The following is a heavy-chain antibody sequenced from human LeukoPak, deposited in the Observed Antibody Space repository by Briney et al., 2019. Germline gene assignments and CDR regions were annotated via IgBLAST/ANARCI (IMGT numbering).Heavy chain of an antibody. V-gene: IGHV1-69*04. Sequence: EASVKVSCKASGGTFSSYAISWVRQAPGQGLEWMGRIIPILGIANYAQKFQGRVTITADKSTSTAYMELSSLRSEDTAVYYCARAPREDYDFWSGAPDHSYYFDYWGQGTLVTVSS. CDR1: GGTFSSYA. D-gene: IGHD3-3*01. CDR3: ARAPREDYDFWSGAPDHSYYFDY. J-gene: IGHJ4*02. CDR2: IIPILGIA.